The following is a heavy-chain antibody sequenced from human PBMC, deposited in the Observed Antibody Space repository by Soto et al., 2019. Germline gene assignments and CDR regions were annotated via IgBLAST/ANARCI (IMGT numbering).Heavy chain of an antibody. CDR2: TYYRSKWYN. J-gene: IGHJ6*02. CDR3: AREEVDFWSVSIAIGMDV. V-gene: IGHV6-1*01. CDR1: GESVSSYSDD. Sequence: PSQTLSLTCAISGESVSSYSDDWNWSRQSPSRGLELMGRTYYRSKWYNDYAVSVKSRITINPDTSKNQFSLQLNSVTPEDTAVYYCAREEVDFWSVSIAIGMDVWGQGTTVTVSS. D-gene: IGHD3-3*01.